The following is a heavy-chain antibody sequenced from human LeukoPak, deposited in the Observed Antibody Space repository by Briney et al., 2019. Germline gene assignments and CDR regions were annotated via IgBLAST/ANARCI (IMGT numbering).Heavy chain of an antibody. V-gene: IGHV4-39*07. D-gene: IGHD3-10*01. CDR2: MYYSGST. CDR1: SGSISSTSYY. Sequence: SETLSLTCTVSSGSISSTSYYWGWIRQPPGMGLEWIGSMYYSGSTYYNPSLKSRVTISVDTSKSQFSLKLSSVTAADTAVYYCAREMRSPRGGFDYWDQGTLVTVSS. J-gene: IGHJ4*02. CDR3: AREMRSPRGGFDY.